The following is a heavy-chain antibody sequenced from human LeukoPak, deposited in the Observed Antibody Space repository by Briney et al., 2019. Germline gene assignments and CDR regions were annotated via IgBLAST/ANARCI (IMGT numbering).Heavy chain of an antibody. Sequence: SETLSLTCTVSGGSISSYYWSWVRQPPGKGLEWIGYIYNSGSTNYNPSLKSRVTISVDTSKNQYSLKMSSVTAADTAVYYCARDSGGPHSGFEIWGQGTMVTASS. CDR3: ARDSGGPHSGFEI. D-gene: IGHD1-26*01. V-gene: IGHV4-59*01. J-gene: IGHJ3*02. CDR1: GGSISSYY. CDR2: IYNSGST.